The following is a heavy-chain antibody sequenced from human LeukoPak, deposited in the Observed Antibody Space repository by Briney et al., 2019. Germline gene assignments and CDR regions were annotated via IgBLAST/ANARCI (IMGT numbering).Heavy chain of an antibody. CDR3: AKSSFGGSHY. J-gene: IGHJ4*02. CDR2: IYYSGSS. V-gene: IGHV4-39*01. Sequence: SETLSLTCTVSGGSISSSTNHWGWIRQPPGKGLEWIGSIYYSGSSYYNPSLKSRVTISVDTSKNQFSLKVTSVTAPDTAVYYCAKSSFGGSHYWGQGTLVTVSS. D-gene: IGHD2-15*01. CDR1: GGSISSSTNH.